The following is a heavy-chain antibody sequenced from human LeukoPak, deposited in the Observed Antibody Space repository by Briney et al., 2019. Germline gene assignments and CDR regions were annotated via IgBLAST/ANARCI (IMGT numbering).Heavy chain of an antibody. V-gene: IGHV3-30-3*01. CDR1: GFTFGDFA. CDR3: AREQWLVLNYFDS. CDR2: ISFDGSNK. D-gene: IGHD6-19*01. Sequence: PGWSLRLSCAASGFTFGDFAMHWVRQAPGKGLEWVALISFDGSNKYYADSVKGRFTISRDNSKNTLSLQMNSLRAEDTAVYYCAREQWLVLNYFDSWGQGTLVTVSS. J-gene: IGHJ4*02.